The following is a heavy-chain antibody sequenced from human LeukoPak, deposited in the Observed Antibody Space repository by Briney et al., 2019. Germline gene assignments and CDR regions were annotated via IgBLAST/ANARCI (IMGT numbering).Heavy chain of an antibody. J-gene: IGHJ4*02. CDR3: ARASGGWSSSWYYFDY. D-gene: IGHD6-13*01. V-gene: IGHV4-39*07. Sequence: PSETLSLTCTVSGGSISSSSYYWGWIRQPPGKGLEWIGSIYYSGSTSYNPSLKSRVTISVDTSKNQFSLKLSSVPAADTAVYYCARASGGWSSSWYYFDYWGQGTLVTVSS. CDR2: IYYSGST. CDR1: GGSISSSSYY.